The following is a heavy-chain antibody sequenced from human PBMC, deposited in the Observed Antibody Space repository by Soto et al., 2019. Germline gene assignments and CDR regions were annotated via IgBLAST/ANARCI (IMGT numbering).Heavy chain of an antibody. Sequence: ASVKVSCKASGYTFTSYDINWVRQATGQGLEWMGWMNPNSGNTGYAQKFQGRVTMTRNTSISTAYMELSSLRSEDTAVYYCARGLYIVAQEYYYYMDVWGKGTTVTVSS. CDR2: MNPNSGNT. CDR1: GYTFTSYD. J-gene: IGHJ6*03. D-gene: IGHD5-12*01. V-gene: IGHV1-8*01. CDR3: ARGLYIVAQEYYYYMDV.